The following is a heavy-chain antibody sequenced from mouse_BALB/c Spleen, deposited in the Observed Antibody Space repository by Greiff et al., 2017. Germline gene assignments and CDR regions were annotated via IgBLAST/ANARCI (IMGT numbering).Heavy chain of an antibody. CDR1: GFTFSSFG. CDR3: ARAGYGNRAWFAY. CDR2: ISSGSSTI. D-gene: IGHD2-10*02. V-gene: IGHV5-17*02. Sequence: EVKLVESGGGLVQPGGSRKLSCAASGFTFSSFGMHWVRQAPEKGLEWVAYISSGSSTIYYADTVKGRFTISGDNPKNTLFLQMTSLRSEDTAMYYCARAGYGNRAWFAYWGQGTLVTVSA. J-gene: IGHJ3*01.